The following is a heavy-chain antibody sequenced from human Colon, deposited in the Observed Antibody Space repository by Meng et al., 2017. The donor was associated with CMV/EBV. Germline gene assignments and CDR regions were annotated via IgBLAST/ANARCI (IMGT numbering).Heavy chain of an antibody. V-gene: IGHV1-18*01. CDR1: YMFTNSG. CDR3: ARGRLQGLKIGRVWFDS. J-gene: IGHJ5*01. CDR2: ISAYNGNT. Sequence: YMFTNSGISWVRQAPGQGLEWLGWISAYNGNTKYAQKVQDRVTMTSDPATSTAYMELRNLRSDDTAVYYCARGRLQGLKIGRVWFDSWGQGTLVTVSS. D-gene: IGHD6-19*01.